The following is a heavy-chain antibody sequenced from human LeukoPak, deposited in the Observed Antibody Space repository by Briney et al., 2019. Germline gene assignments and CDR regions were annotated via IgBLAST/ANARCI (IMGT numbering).Heavy chain of an antibody. J-gene: IGHJ4*02. CDR3: ARARRTSWYRGFDY. CDR1: DGSISNYY. Sequence: SSETLSLTCTVSDGSISNYYWSWIRQPPGRELEWIGYVYSSGITHYNLSLKSRVSISVDTSKNQFSLKLNSVTAADTAVYYCARARRTSWYRGFDYWGQGTLVTVSS. V-gene: IGHV4-59*01. CDR2: VYSSGIT. D-gene: IGHD6-13*01.